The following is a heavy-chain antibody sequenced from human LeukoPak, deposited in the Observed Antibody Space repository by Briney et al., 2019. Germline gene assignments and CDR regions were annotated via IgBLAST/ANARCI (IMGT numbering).Heavy chain of an antibody. CDR1: GFTFSSYA. Sequence: GGSLRLSCAASGFTFSSYAMHWVRQAPGKGLEWVAVISYDGSNKYYADSVKGRFTISRDNSKNTLYLQMNSLRAEDTAVYYCARGAFTQNAFDYWGQGTLVTVSS. CDR2: ISYDGSNK. V-gene: IGHV3-30-3*01. CDR3: ARGAFTQNAFDY. J-gene: IGHJ4*02.